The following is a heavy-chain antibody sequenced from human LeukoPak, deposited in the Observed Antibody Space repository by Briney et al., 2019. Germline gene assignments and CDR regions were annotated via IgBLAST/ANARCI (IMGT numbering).Heavy chain of an antibody. D-gene: IGHD6-13*01. V-gene: IGHV3-11*01. CDR1: GFTFSDYY. J-gene: IGHJ5*02. CDR3: ARTSSWGTYWFDP. CDR2: ISSSGSTI. Sequence: GGSLRLSCAASGFTFSDYYMSWIRQAPGKGLEWVSYISSSGSTIYYADSVKGRFTISRDNDKNSLYLQMNSLRAEDTAVYYCARTSSWGTYWFDPWGQGTLVTVSS.